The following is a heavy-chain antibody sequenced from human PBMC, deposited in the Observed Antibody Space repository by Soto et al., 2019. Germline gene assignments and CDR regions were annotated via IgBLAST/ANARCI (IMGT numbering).Heavy chain of an antibody. D-gene: IGHD3-10*01. V-gene: IGHV3-9*01. CDR3: AKVLQRFGSLIYHNGMDV. J-gene: IGHJ6*02. CDR2: ITWNSGSK. Sequence: EVQLVESGGALVQPGRSLRLSCAASGFTFEDYGMHWVRQAPGKGLEWVSGITWNSGSKGYADSVKGRFTISRDNGENSLYLQMNSLRVEDTGMYFCAKVLQRFGSLIYHNGMDVWGHGTTVTVSS. CDR1: GFTFEDYG.